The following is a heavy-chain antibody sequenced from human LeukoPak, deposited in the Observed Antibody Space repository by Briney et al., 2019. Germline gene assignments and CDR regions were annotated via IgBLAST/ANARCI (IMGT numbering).Heavy chain of an antibody. CDR1: GYTFTSYD. CDR2: MNPNSGNT. Sequence: AASVKVSCKASGYTFTSYDINWVRQATGQGLEWMGWMNPNSGNTGYAQKFQGRGTMTRNTSISTAYMELSSLRSEDTAVYYCARGRGYDILTGYYRNWFDPWGQGTLVTVSS. D-gene: IGHD3-9*01. V-gene: IGHV1-8*01. J-gene: IGHJ5*02. CDR3: ARGRGYDILTGYYRNWFDP.